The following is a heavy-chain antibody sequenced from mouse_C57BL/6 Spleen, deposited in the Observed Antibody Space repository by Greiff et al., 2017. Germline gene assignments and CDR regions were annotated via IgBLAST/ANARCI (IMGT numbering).Heavy chain of an antibody. J-gene: IGHJ4*01. CDR2: ISNGGGST. CDR3: ARGYDGDAMDY. D-gene: IGHD2-14*01. Sequence: EVQGVESGGGLVQPGGSLKLSCAASGFTFSDYYMYWVRQTPEKRLEWVAYISNGGGSTYYPDTVKGRFTISRDNAKNTLYLQMSRLKSEDTAMYYCARGYDGDAMDYWGQGTSVTVSS. CDR1: GFTFSDYY. V-gene: IGHV5-12*01.